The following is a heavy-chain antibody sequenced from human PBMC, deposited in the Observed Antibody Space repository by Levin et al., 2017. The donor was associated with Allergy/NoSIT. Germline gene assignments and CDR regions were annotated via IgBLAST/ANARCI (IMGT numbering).Heavy chain of an antibody. CDR1: GFTFSSYA. D-gene: IGHD3-3*01. CDR2: ISYDGSNK. CDR3: ARGGSSYDFWSGNFDY. J-gene: IGHJ4*02. Sequence: PAGGSLRLSCAASGFTFSSYAMHWVRQAPGKGLEWVAVISYDGSNKYYADSVKGRFTISRDNSKNTLYLQMNSLRAEDTAVYYCARGGSSYDFWSGNFDYWGQGTLVTVSS. V-gene: IGHV3-30-3*01.